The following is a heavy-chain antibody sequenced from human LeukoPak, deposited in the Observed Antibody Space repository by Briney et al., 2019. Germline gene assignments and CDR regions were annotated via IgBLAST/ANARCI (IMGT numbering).Heavy chain of an antibody. V-gene: IGHV3-73*01. CDR1: GFTFSGSA. Sequence: TGGSLRLSCAASGFTFSGSAMHWVRQASGKGLEWVGRIRSKANAYATAYAASVKGGFTISRDDSKNTAYLQLNSLKTEDTAVYYCTTAVGTDFYDYGLDAWGQGTTVTVSS. CDR2: IRSKANAYAT. J-gene: IGHJ6*02. D-gene: IGHD6-13*01. CDR3: TTAVGTDFYDYGLDA.